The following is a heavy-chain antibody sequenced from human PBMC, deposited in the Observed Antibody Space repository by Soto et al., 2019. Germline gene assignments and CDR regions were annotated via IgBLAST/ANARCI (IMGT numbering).Heavy chain of an antibody. Sequence: QLVESGGGVVQPGRSLRLSCTASGFTFNSYAMHWVRQAPGKGLEWVAVIWYDGSNKYYADSVKGRFTISRDNSKNTLFLQMNSRRAEDTAVYYCARSGTLTCYRFDYWGQGTRVTVSS. CDR3: ARSGTLTCYRFDY. CDR2: IWYDGSNK. D-gene: IGHD3-16*02. V-gene: IGHV3-33*01. J-gene: IGHJ4*02. CDR1: GFTFNSYA.